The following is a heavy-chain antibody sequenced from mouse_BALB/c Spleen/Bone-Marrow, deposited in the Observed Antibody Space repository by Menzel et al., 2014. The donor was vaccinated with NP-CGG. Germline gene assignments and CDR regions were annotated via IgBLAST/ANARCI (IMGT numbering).Heavy chain of an antibody. J-gene: IGHJ3*01. CDR2: IYPGDDDT. D-gene: IGHD2-1*01. Sequence: QVHVKQSGAELVRPGSSVKISCKASGYAFSRSWMNWVKQRPGQGLEWIGQIYPGDDDTNYRGKFKGKATLTADKSSGTAYMQISNLTSENSGVYYCAGSTPLAYGGQGTLVTVSA. CDR3: AGSTPLAY. CDR1: GYAFSRSW. V-gene: IGHV1-80*01.